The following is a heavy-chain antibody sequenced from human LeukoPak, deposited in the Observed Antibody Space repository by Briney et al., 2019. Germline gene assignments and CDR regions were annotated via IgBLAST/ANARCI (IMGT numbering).Heavy chain of an antibody. D-gene: IGHD3-22*01. Sequence: HPGGSLRLSCAASGFTFSSYGMHWVHQAPGKGLEWVAVISYDGSNKYYADSVKGRFTISRDNSKNTLYLQMNSLRAEDTAVYYCAKETYYYDSSHFDYWGQGTLVTVSS. CDR3: AKETYYYDSSHFDY. V-gene: IGHV3-30*18. CDR1: GFTFSSYG. CDR2: ISYDGSNK. J-gene: IGHJ4*02.